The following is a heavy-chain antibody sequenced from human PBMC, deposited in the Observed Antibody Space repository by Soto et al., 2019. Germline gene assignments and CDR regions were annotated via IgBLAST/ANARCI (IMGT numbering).Heavy chain of an antibody. Sequence: QVQLVESGGGVVQPGRSLRLSCAASGFTFSSYAMHWVRQAPGKGLVWVAVISYDGSNKYYADSVKGRFTISRDNSKNALYLQMNSLRAEDTAVYYCARPLWRDDYNWGYFDLWGRGTLVTVS. CDR3: ARPLWRDDYNWGYFDL. J-gene: IGHJ2*01. CDR1: GFTFSSYA. V-gene: IGHV3-30-3*01. D-gene: IGHD4-4*01. CDR2: ISYDGSNK.